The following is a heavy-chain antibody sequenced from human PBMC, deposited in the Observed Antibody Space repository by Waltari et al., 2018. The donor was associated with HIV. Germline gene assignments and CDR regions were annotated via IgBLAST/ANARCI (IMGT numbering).Heavy chain of an antibody. CDR1: GYTFTYRY. Sequence: QLQLVQSGAEVKKTGSSVKVSCKASGYTFTYRYLHWVRPAPGQALEWMGWITPFNGNTNYAQKFQDRVTITRDRSMSTAYMELSSLRSEDTAMYYCATNYYDSSGLDAFDIWGQGTMVTVSS. CDR3: ATNYYDSSGLDAFDI. J-gene: IGHJ3*02. CDR2: ITPFNGNT. D-gene: IGHD3-22*01. V-gene: IGHV1-45*02.